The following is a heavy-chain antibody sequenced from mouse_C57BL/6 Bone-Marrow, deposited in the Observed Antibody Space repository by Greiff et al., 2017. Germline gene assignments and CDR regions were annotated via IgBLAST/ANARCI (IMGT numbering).Heavy chain of an antibody. J-gene: IGHJ1*03. D-gene: IGHD1-1*02. CDR2: IYPRSGNT. V-gene: IGHV1-81*01. CDR1: GYTFTSYG. CDR3: ARLAVVATEWYYDV. Sequence: VQLQQSGAELARPGASVKLSCKASGYTFTSYGISWVKQRTGQGLEWIGEIYPRSGNTYYNEKFKGKATLTADKSSSTAYMELRSLTSEDSAVYFCARLAVVATEWYYDVGGTGATVTVSS.